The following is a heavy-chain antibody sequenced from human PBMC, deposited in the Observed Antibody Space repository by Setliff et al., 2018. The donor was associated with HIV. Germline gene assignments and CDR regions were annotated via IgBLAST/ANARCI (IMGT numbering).Heavy chain of an antibody. CDR1: GGSISGHY. V-gene: IGHV4-4*08. CDR2: MFSSGSA. J-gene: IGHJ5*02. D-gene: IGHD3-22*01. CDR3: ARSDYYDSSGYSWFDP. Sequence: PSETLSLTCSVSGGSISGHYWGWIRQPPGKGLEWIGYMFSSGSAQYNSSLKSRVSMSADTSKNQFSLKLTSVTAADTAVYYCARSDYYDSSGYSWFDPWGQGTLVTVSS.